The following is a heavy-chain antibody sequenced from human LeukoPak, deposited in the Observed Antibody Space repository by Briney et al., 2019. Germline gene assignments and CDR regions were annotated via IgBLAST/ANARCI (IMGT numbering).Heavy chain of an antibody. CDR3: ARDFSPYCGTDCYSDAFDI. J-gene: IGHJ3*02. V-gene: IGHV3-7*01. D-gene: IGHD2-21*01. Sequence: GGSLGLSCEVSGFILSSYWMTWVRQAPGKGLEWVANINRDGSVKHYVDSVKGRFTISRDNAKNSLYLQMNSLRVEDTAVYYCARDFSPYCGTDCYSDAFDIWGQGTMVTVSS. CDR2: INRDGSVK. CDR1: GFILSSYW.